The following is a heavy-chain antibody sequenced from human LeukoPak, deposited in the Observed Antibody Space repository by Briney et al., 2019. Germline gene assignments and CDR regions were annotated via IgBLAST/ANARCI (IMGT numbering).Heavy chain of an antibody. CDR3: ARLGDSSGYYAFDY. Sequence: SETLSLTCTVSGGSIRSSSNYYWGWIRQPPGKGLECIGSIYYSGSTFYNPSLKSRVTISVDTSKNQFSLKLSSVTAADTAVYYCARLGDSSGYYAFDYWGQGTLVTVSS. D-gene: IGHD3-22*01. J-gene: IGHJ4*02. CDR1: GGSIRSSSNYY. V-gene: IGHV4-39*07. CDR2: IYYSGST.